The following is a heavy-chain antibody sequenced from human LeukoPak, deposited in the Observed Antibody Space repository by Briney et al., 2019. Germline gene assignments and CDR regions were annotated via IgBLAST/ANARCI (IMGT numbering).Heavy chain of an antibody. D-gene: IGHD2-15*01. J-gene: IGHJ4*02. CDR3: ARDRWKRCSGGSCYSGY. V-gene: IGHV1-18*01. CDR1: GYTLTSYG. CDR2: ISAYNGNT. Sequence: ASVKVSCKASGYTLTSYGISWVRQAPGQGLEWMGWISAYNGNTNYAQKLQGRVTMTTDTSTSTAYMELRSLRSDDTAVYYCARDRWKRCSGGSCYSGYWGQGTLVTVSS.